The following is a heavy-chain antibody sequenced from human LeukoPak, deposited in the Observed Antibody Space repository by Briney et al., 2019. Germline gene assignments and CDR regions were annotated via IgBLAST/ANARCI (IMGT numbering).Heavy chain of an antibody. CDR1: GYTFTSYG. Sequence: ASVKVSCKASGYTFTSYGISWVRQAPGQGLEWMGWISAYNGNTNYAQKLQGRVTMTTDTSTSTAYMELRSLRSDDTAVYYCARDSWGYQLLSYRQGFDPWGQGTLVTVSS. D-gene: IGHD2-2*01. J-gene: IGHJ5*02. CDR2: ISAYNGNT. CDR3: ARDSWGYQLLSYRQGFDP. V-gene: IGHV1-18*01.